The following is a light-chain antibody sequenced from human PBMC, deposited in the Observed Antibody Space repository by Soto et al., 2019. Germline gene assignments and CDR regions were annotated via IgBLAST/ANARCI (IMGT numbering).Light chain of an antibody. V-gene: IGKV3-20*01. CDR1: QSVAGSY. CDR3: QQYGVSPRT. CDR2: GAS. J-gene: IGKJ1*01. Sequence: EIMWTQSPVTLSLSPGEGATLSCRASQSVAGSYLAWYQQKPGRTPRLLIYGASSRATGIPDRFSGSGSGTEFTLTINRLEPEDFAVYYCQQYGVSPRTFGQGTKVDIK.